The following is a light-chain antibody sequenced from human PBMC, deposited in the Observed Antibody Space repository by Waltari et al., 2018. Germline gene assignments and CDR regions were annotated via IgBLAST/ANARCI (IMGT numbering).Light chain of an antibody. CDR3: QPLKSVLFT. Sequence: DIQLTQSPSFLSASVGDRVTITCRASQGSNSYLAWYQQKPGKAPKLLIYGTSALQSGVPARCSGSGSGTKFTLTISSQQPEYYATYYCQPLKSVLFTFGQGTRQDIK. CDR2: GTS. V-gene: IGKV1-9*01. CDR1: QGSNSY. J-gene: IGKJ5*01.